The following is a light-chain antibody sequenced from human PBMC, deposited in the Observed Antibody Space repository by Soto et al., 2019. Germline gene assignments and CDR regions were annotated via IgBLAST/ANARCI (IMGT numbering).Light chain of an antibody. CDR3: QQYGSSHLT. J-gene: IGKJ4*01. CDR1: QSVSSSY. Sequence: EIVLTQSPGTLSLSPGERATLSCRASQSVSSSYLAWYQQKPGQAPRLLIYGASSRATGIPDRFSGSGSGTDFTLTISRLEPEDFAVYYCQQYGSSHLTFGGGTKLEIK. CDR2: GAS. V-gene: IGKV3-20*01.